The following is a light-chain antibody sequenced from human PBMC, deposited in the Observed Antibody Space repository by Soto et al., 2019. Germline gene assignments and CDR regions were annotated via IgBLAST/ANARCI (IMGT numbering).Light chain of an antibody. Sequence: DIVMTQSPDSLAVSLGERATINCKSSQSLLYNSNNKNYLAWYQQEPGQPPKLLIYWASTRESGVPDRFSGSGSGTDFTLTISNLQAEDVAVYYCHQYYCFPLTFGGGTKVEIK. CDR3: HQYYCFPLT. J-gene: IGKJ4*01. CDR1: QSLLYNSNNKNY. V-gene: IGKV4-1*01. CDR2: WAS.